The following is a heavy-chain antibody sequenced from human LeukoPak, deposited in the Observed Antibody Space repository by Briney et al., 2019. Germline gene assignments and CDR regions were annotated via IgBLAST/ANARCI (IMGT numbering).Heavy chain of an antibody. Sequence: GESLKISCKGSGYSFTSYWIGWVRQMPGKGLEWMGIIYPGDSDTRYSPPFQGQVTISADKSISTAYLQWSSLKASDTAMYYCARQGSSAYSYGFPFDYWGQGTLVTVSS. J-gene: IGHJ4*02. CDR2: IYPGDSDT. CDR3: ARQGSSAYSYGFPFDY. CDR1: GYSFTSYW. D-gene: IGHD5-18*01. V-gene: IGHV5-51*01.